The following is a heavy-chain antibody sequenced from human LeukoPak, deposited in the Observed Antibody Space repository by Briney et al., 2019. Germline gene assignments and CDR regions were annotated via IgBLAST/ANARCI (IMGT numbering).Heavy chain of an antibody. CDR2: ISAYNGNT. J-gene: IGHJ5*02. CDR1: GYTFTSYG. D-gene: IGHD2-2*01. Sequence: ASVKVSCKASGYTFTSYGISWVRQAPGQGLEWMGWISAYNGNTNYAQKLQGRVTMTTDTSTSTAYMELRSLRSDDTAVYYCARGGYCSSTRCYPDNWFDPWGQGTLVTVSS. CDR3: ARGGYCSSTRCYPDNWFDP. V-gene: IGHV1-18*01.